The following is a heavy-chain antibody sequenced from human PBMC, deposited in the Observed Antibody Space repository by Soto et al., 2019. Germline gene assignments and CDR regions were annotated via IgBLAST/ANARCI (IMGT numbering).Heavy chain of an antibody. Sequence: QVQLVHSGTEVKTPGASGKGSCHASGYTFTNYGINWVRQASGQGLEWMAWISAYNGKTHHAPFVQDRVTMTTDTSTRTAYMELTSLRSDDTAVYYCARGGWNYGPGPFDLWGQGTMVTVSS. CDR2: ISAYNGKT. J-gene: IGHJ3*01. D-gene: IGHD1-7*01. CDR3: ARGGWNYGPGPFDL. CDR1: GYTFTNYG. V-gene: IGHV1-18*04.